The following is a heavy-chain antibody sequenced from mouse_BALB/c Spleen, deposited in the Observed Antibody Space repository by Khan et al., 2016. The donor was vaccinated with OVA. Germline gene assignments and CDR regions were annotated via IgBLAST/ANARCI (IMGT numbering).Heavy chain of an antibody. J-gene: IGHJ3*01. V-gene: IGHV1S135*01. CDR3: ARGDYDYDVGLPAY. CDR2: IDPYNDVT. D-gene: IGHD2-4*01. Sequence: VQLKQSGPELVKPGASVKVSCKASGYSFTDYNMYWVKQSHGKSLEWIGYIDPYNDVTSYNQKFKGKATLTVDKYSSTASMQLSSLTSEDSAVYYCARGDYDYDVGLPAYWGQGTLVTVSA. CDR1: GYSFTDYN.